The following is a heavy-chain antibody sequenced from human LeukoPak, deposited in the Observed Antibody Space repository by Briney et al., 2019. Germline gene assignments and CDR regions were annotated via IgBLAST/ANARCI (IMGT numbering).Heavy chain of an antibody. CDR1: GFIFSRYA. V-gene: IGHV3-23*01. J-gene: IGHJ4*02. CDR3: VRDMEPLRYFDT. CDR2: ISKNTVDT. Sequence: GGSLRLSCTGSGFIFSRYAVSWVRQAPGKGLEWVSAISKNTVDTYYADSVKGRLTISRDSSKNTVYLQMNGLRAGDTAVYYCVRDMEPLRYFDTWGQGTLVTVSS. D-gene: IGHD3-9*01.